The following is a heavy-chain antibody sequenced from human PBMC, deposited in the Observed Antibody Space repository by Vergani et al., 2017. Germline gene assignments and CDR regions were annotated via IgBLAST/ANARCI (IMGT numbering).Heavy chain of an antibody. D-gene: IGHD2-21*02. V-gene: IGHV3-23*01. CDR2: IKNTGDST. CDR1: GFTFSSHA. Sequence: EVQLLQSEGAVVQPGGPLRPSCVASGFTFSSHAMSWVRQGHGQGLEWVSSIKNTGDSTHYADSEKGRFTISRDNSKNTLYLQMNSLGVEDTAVYYSRLGGDNLNWGRETLVTVSS. J-gene: IGHJ4*02. CDR3: RLGGDNLN.